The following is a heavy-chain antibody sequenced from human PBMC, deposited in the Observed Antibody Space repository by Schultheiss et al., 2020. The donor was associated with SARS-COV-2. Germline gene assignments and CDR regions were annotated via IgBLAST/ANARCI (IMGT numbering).Heavy chain of an antibody. D-gene: IGHD4-11*01. V-gene: IGHV4-39*07. CDR2: IYHSGST. CDR3: ARARLMTTVTTRAGYFDY. J-gene: IGHJ4*02. CDR1: GGSISSSSYY. Sequence: SETLSLTCTVSGGSISSSSYYWGWIRQPPGKGLEWIGSIYHSGSTYYNPSLKSRVTISVDTSKNQFSLKLSSVTAADTAVYYCARARLMTTVTTRAGYFDYWGQGTLVTVSS.